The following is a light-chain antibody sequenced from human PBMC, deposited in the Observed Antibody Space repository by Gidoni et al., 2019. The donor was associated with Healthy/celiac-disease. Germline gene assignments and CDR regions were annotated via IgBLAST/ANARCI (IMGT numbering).Light chain of an antibody. CDR2: AAS. CDR1: QSISSY. Sequence: DIQMTQSPSSLSASVGDRVTITCRASQSISSYLNWYQQKPGKAPKLLIYAASSLQSGVPSRFSGSGSVTDFTLTISSLPPEDFATYYCQQSYSTSWTFGQGTKVEIK. V-gene: IGKV1-39*01. CDR3: QQSYSTSWT. J-gene: IGKJ1*01.